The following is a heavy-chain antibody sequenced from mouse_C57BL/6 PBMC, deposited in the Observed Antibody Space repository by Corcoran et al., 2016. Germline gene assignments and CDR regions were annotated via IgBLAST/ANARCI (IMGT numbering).Heavy chain of an antibody. CDR1: AYTFTEYY. CDR2: INPNNGGT. J-gene: IGHJ3*01. V-gene: IGHV1-26*01. CDR3: ARGAY. Sequence: EVQLQQSGPWLVKPGASEKISCKASAYTFTEYYMNCVKQSHGKSLEWIGDINPNNGGTSYNQKFKCKATLTVDKSSSTAYMELRSLTSEDSAVYYCARGAYWGQGTLVTVSA.